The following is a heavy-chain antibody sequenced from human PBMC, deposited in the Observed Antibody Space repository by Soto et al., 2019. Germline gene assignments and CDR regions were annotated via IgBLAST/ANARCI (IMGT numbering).Heavy chain of an antibody. CDR2: INHSGVA. V-gene: IGHV4-34*01. CDR1: GGSFSGYF. CDR3: ARGPYYNFRNGNYYYYYYAMDV. D-gene: IGHD3-3*01. Sequence: SETLSLTCAVYGGSFSGYFWSWIRQPPGKGLEWIGEINHSGVANYNPSLKSRVTISVDTPKNQFSLKLTSMTAADTAIYYCARGPYYNFRNGNYYYYYYAMDVWGQGTTVTVSS. J-gene: IGHJ6*02.